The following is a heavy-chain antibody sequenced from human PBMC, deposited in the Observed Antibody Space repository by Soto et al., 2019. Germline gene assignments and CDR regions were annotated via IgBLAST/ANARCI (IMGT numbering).Heavy chain of an antibody. D-gene: IGHD3-10*01. V-gene: IGHV4-34*01. CDR1: GGSFSGYY. CDR2: INHSGST. J-gene: IGHJ6*02. CDR3: SLWFGEV. Sequence: SETLSLTCAVYGGSFSGYYWSWIRQPPGPWLEWIGEINHSGSTNYNPSLKSRVTISVDTSKNQFSLKLSSVTAADPAVYYCSLWFGEVWGQGXTVTVYS.